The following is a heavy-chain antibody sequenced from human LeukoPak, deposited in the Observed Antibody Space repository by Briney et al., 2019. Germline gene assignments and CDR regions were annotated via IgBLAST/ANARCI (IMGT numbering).Heavy chain of an antibody. J-gene: IGHJ4*02. D-gene: IGHD3-10*01. CDR1: GFTFSSHA. CDR2: TSGDGGTT. Sequence: PGGSLRLSCAASGFTFSSHAMSWVRQAPGKRLEWVSATSGDGGTTYYAASVKGRFTISRDNSKTTLYLQMNSLRDEDTAQYNCAKCAWFGDAPGGDYWGQGTLVTVSS. V-gene: IGHV3-23*01. CDR3: AKCAWFGDAPGGDY.